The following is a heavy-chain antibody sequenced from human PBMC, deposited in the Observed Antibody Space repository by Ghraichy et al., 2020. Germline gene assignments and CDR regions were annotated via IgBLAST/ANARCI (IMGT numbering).Heavy chain of an antibody. V-gene: IGHV3-74*01. Sequence: GGSLRLSCAASGFTLMNYWMHWVRQAPGKGLVWVARVNSDGTMTNYPDSVRGRLTISRDNAKNTLYLQMNTLRVEDTAVYYCVRQGPADDFDYWGQGTLVTVSS. J-gene: IGHJ4*02. CDR1: GFTLMNYW. CDR2: VNSDGTMT. CDR3: VRQGPADDFDY. D-gene: IGHD2-2*01.